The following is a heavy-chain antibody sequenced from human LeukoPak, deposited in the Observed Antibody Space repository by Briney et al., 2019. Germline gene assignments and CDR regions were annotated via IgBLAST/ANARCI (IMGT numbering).Heavy chain of an antibody. CDR1: GFTFSSYV. V-gene: IGHV3-23*01. CDR3: ARGGTVAGTSYY. Sequence: GGSLRLSCAASGFTFSSYVMTWVRQAPGKGLEWVSAISGSGGSTYYADSVKGRFTISRDNSKNTLFLQMNRLRAEDTAVYYCARGGTVAGTSYYWGQGTLVTVSS. D-gene: IGHD6-13*01. J-gene: IGHJ4*02. CDR2: ISGSGGST.